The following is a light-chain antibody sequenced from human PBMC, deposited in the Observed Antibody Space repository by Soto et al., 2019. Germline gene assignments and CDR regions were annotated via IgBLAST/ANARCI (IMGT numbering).Light chain of an antibody. Sequence: QSLLTQPASVSGSPGQSIPISCSGTISDIGSYDHVAWYQQFPGKSPKLIIYAVSDRPSGVSDRFSGSKSGISASLTISGLQTEDEADYYSISYTDRQSYLFGTGTKVTVL. CDR2: AVS. V-gene: IGLV2-14*03. CDR1: ISDIGSYDH. CDR3: ISYTDRQSYL. J-gene: IGLJ1*01.